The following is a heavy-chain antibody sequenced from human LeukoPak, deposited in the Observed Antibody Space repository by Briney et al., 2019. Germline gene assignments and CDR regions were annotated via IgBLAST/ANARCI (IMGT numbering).Heavy chain of an antibody. CDR3: ARRGHGWFDP. Sequence: GESLKISCKVSGYSFTSYWIGWARQMPGKGLEWMGIIYPGNSDTRYSPSFQGQVTISADKSIGIAYLQWSSLKTSDTAMYYCARRGHGWFDPWGQGTLVTVSP. V-gene: IGHV5-51*01. CDR1: GYSFTSYW. CDR2: IYPGNSDT. J-gene: IGHJ5*02.